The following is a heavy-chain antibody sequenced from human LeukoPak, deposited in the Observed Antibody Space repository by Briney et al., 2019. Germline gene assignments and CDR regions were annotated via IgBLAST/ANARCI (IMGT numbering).Heavy chain of an antibody. D-gene: IGHD1-26*01. CDR3: AGGSYWDFDY. V-gene: IGHV1-18*01. CDR2: ISAYNGNT. CDR1: GYTFTSYG. J-gene: IGHJ4*02. Sequence: SENLSCKASGYTFTSYGISWVRQAPGQGLEWMGWISAYNGNTNYAQKLQGRVTMTTDTSTSTAYMELRSLRSDDTAVYYCAGGSYWDFDYWGQGTLVTVSS.